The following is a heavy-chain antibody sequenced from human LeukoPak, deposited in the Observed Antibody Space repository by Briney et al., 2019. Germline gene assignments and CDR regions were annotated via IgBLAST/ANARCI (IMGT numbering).Heavy chain of an antibody. CDR1: GGSISSGGYS. Sequence: SETLSLTCAVSGGSISSGGYSWSWIRQPPGKGLEWIGYIHHSGSTYYNPSLKSRVTISVDRSKNQFSLKLSSVTAADTAVYYCARAIAAAGPYYFDYWGQGTLVTVSS. J-gene: IGHJ4*02. CDR2: IHHSGST. D-gene: IGHD6-13*01. V-gene: IGHV4-30-2*01. CDR3: ARAIAAAGPYYFDY.